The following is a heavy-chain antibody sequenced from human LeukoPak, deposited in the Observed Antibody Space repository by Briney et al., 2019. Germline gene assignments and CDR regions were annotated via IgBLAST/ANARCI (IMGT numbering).Heavy chain of an antibody. CDR1: GFTFSNFG. CDR3: AKSGYYASGSYGPDY. Sequence: GGSLRLSCAASGFTFSNFGMHWVRQAPGKGLEWVAFIRYDGSNKYYADSVKGRFTISRDNSKNTLYLQMNSLRVEDTAVYYCAKSGYYASGSYGPDYWGLGTRVTVSS. D-gene: IGHD3-10*01. CDR2: IRYDGSNK. V-gene: IGHV3-30*02. J-gene: IGHJ4*02.